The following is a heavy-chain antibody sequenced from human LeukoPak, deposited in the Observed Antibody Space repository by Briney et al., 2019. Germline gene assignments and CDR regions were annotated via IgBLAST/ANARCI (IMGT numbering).Heavy chain of an antibody. V-gene: IGHV4-39*07. CDR3: ARDGWRELPDY. Sequence: SETLSLTCTVSGGSISSSSYYWGWIRQPPGKGLEWIGYIYHSGSTYYNPSLKSRVTISVDRSKNQFSLKLSSVTAADTAVYYCARDGWRELPDYWGQGTLVTVSS. D-gene: IGHD1-26*01. J-gene: IGHJ4*02. CDR2: IYHSGST. CDR1: GGSISSSSYY.